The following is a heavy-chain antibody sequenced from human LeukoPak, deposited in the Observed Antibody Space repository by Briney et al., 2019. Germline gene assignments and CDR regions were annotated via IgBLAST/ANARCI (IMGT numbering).Heavy chain of an antibody. Sequence: SETLSLTCTVSGGSISNYYWSWIQQPPGKGLEWIGYIYYSGSTNYNPSLKSRVTISVDTSKNQFSLKLSSVTAADTAVYYCARLKDQTTLRGGNWYFDLWGRGTLVTVSS. CDR1: GGSISNYY. CDR3: ARLKDQTTLRGGNWYFDL. D-gene: IGHD1-1*01. J-gene: IGHJ2*01. V-gene: IGHV4-59*12. CDR2: IYYSGST.